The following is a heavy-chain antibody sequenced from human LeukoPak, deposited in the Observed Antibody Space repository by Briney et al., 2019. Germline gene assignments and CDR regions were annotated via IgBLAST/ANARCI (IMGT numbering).Heavy chain of an antibody. CDR1: GFTFSSYA. D-gene: IGHD6-19*01. Sequence: GRSLRLSCAASGFTFSSYAMHWVRQAPGKGLEWVAVISYDGSNKYYADSVKGRFTISRDNSKNTLYLQMNSLRAEDTAVYYCARGLIDYSSGWLMVWYYFDYWGQGTLVTVSS. CDR2: ISYDGSNK. V-gene: IGHV3-30-3*01. CDR3: ARGLIDYSSGWLMVWYYFDY. J-gene: IGHJ4*02.